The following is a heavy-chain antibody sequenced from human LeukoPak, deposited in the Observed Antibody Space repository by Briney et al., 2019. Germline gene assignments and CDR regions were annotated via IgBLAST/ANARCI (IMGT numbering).Heavy chain of an antibody. J-gene: IGHJ3*02. CDR1: EYTFTGYY. Sequence: ASVKVSCKASEYTFTGYYMHWVRQAPGQGLEWMGWINPNSGGTNYAQKFQGRVTMSRDTSISTAYMELSRLRSDDTAVYYCATYGGNSVEAFDIWAKGTMVTVSS. CDR3: ATYGGNSVEAFDI. D-gene: IGHD4-23*01. V-gene: IGHV1-2*02. CDR2: INPNSGGT.